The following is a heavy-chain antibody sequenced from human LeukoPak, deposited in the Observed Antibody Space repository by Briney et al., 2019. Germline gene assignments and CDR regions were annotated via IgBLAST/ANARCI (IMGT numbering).Heavy chain of an antibody. CDR2: INHSGST. CDR3: ARALVYWSGYYTSYYFDY. V-gene: IGHV4-34*01. J-gene: IGHJ4*02. CDR1: GFTFSSYA. Sequence: LRLSCAASGFTFSSYAMHWVRQPPGKGLEWIGEINHSGSTNYNPSLKSRVTTSVDTSKNQFSLKLSSVTAADTAVYYCARALVYWSGYYTSYYFDYWGQGTLVTVSS. D-gene: IGHD3-3*01.